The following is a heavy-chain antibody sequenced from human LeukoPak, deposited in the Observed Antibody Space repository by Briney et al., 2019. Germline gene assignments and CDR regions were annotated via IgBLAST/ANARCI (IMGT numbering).Heavy chain of an antibody. V-gene: IGHV3-74*01. CDR2: INGDGSST. Sequence: GGSLRLSCAASGFTFSSYWMHWVRQAPGKGLVWVSRINGDGSSTSYADSVKGRFTISRDNAKNTLYLQMNSLGAEDTVVYYCASRYCSGGSCSADYWGQGTLVTVSS. CDR1: GFTFSSYW. D-gene: IGHD2-15*01. J-gene: IGHJ4*02. CDR3: ASRYCSGGSCSADY.